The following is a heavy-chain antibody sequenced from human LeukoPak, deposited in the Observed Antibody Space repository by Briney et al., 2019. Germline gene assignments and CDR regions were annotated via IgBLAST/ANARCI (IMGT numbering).Heavy chain of an antibody. J-gene: IGHJ5*02. V-gene: IGHV3-48*03. CDR3: VPQELPLVSWFDP. CDR2: ISSSGSTI. CDR1: GFTFSSYE. D-gene: IGHD1-26*01. Sequence: SGGSLRLSCAASGFTFSSYEMNWVRQAPGKGLEWVSYISSSGSTIYYADSVKGRFTISRDNAKNSLYLQMNSLRAEDTALYYCVPQELPLVSWFDPWGQGTLVTVSS.